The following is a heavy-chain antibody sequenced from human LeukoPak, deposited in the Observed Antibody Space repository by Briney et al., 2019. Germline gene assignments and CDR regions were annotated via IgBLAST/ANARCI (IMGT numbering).Heavy chain of an antibody. V-gene: IGHV4-59*01. CDR2: IYYSGST. Sequence: SETLSLTCTVSGGSISSYYWSWIRQPPGKGVEWIGYIYYSGSTNYNPSLKSRVTISVDTSKNQFSLKLSSVTAADTAVYYCARVRDYYDSSGYLDAFDIWGQGTMVTVSS. J-gene: IGHJ3*02. CDR3: ARVRDYYDSSGYLDAFDI. D-gene: IGHD3-22*01. CDR1: GGSISSYY.